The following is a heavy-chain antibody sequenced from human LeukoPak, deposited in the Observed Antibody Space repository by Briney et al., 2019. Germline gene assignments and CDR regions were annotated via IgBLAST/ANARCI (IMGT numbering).Heavy chain of an antibody. CDR2: IRYDGSNK. V-gene: IGHV3-30*02. CDR3: TTDPGRSRIAPRFYY. J-gene: IGHJ4*02. CDR1: GFTFSSYG. Sequence: GGSLRLSCAASGFTFSSYGMHWVRQAPGKGLEWVAFIRYDGSNKYYADSVKGRFTISRDNSKNTLYLQMNSLRAEDTAVYYCTTDPGRSRIAPRFYYWGQGTLVTVSS. D-gene: IGHD6-6*01.